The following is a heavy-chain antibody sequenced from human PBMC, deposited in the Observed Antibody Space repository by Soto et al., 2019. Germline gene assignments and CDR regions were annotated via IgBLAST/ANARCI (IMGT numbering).Heavy chain of an antibody. CDR3: AKDLNDILTAYYNPMDV. CDR1: GFTFSSYG. J-gene: IGHJ6*02. D-gene: IGHD3-9*01. CDR2: ISYDGSNK. V-gene: IGHV3-30*18. Sequence: PGGSLRLSCAASGFTFSSYGMHWVRQAPGKGLEWVAVISYDGSNKYYADSVKGRFTISRNNSKNTLYLQMNSLRAEDTAVYYCAKDLNDILTAYYNPMDVWGQGTTVTVSS.